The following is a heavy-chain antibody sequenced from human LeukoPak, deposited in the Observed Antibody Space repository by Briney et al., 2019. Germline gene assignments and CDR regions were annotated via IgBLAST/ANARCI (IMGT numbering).Heavy chain of an antibody. V-gene: IGHV3-11*04. CDR2: ISSGGTTT. J-gene: IGHJ4*02. D-gene: IGHD6-19*01. CDR3: ALLAVASDFDY. Sequence: GGSLRLSCAASGFTFSAYYMGWIRQAPGKGLEWVSFISSGGTTTDYADSVKGRFSISRDNAKNSLYLQMNTLRVEDTGVYYCALLAVASDFDYWGQGALVTVSS. CDR1: GFTFSAYY.